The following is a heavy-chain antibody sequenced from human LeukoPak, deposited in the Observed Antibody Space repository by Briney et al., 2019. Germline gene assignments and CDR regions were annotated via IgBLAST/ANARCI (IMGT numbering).Heavy chain of an antibody. V-gene: IGHV3-23*01. D-gene: IGHD1-26*01. J-gene: IGHJ1*01. CDR1: GFTFSSYA. CDR3: AGGTMRLPQH. Sequence: GGSLRLSCAASGFTFSSYAMSWVRQAPGKGLEWVSGISGSGGSTYYADSVKGRFTISRDNSKNTLYLQMNSLRAEDTAVYYCAGGTMRLPQHWGQGTLVTVSS. CDR2: ISGSGGST.